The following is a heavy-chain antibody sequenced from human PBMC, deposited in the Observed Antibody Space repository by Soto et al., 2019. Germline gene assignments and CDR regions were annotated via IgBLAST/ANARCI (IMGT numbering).Heavy chain of an antibody. D-gene: IGHD6-19*01. J-gene: IGHJ3*02. Sequence: GESLKISCKGSGYSFSSYWIGWVRQMPGKGLEWMGIIYPGDSDTRYSLSFQGQVTISADKSITTAYLQWSSLKASDTAMYYCARLKGGSSGSVNAFGIWGQGTMVTVS. V-gene: IGHV5-51*01. CDR1: GYSFSSYW. CDR3: ARLKGGSSGSVNAFGI. CDR2: IYPGDSDT.